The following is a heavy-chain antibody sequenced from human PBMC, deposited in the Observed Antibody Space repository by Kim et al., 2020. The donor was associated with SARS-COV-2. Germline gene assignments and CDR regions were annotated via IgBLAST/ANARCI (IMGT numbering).Heavy chain of an antibody. D-gene: IGHD3-9*01. J-gene: IGHJ6*02. CDR3: ATGRPALRYPNLSGPPYYYGMDV. Sequence: ASVKVSCKVSGYTLTELSMHWVRQAPGKGLEWMGGFDPEDGETIYAQKFQGRVTMTEDTSTDTAYMELSSLRSEDTAVYYCATGRPALRYPNLSGPPYYYGMDVWGQGTTVTVSS. CDR1: GYTLTELS. V-gene: IGHV1-24*01. CDR2: FDPEDGET.